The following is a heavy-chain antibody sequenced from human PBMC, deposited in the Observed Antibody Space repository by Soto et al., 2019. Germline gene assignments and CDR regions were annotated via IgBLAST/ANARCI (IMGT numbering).Heavy chain of an antibody. J-gene: IGHJ6*02. CDR3: ARHGGLYSGYDSTNYYYYGMDV. D-gene: IGHD5-12*01. V-gene: IGHV5-51*01. Sequence: GESLKISCKGSGYSFTRYWIGWVRQMPGKGLEWMGIIYPGDSDTRYSPSFQGQVTISADKSISTAYLQWSSLKASDTAMYYCARHGGLYSGYDSTNYYYYGMDVWGRGTTVTVS. CDR2: IYPGDSDT. CDR1: GYSFTRYW.